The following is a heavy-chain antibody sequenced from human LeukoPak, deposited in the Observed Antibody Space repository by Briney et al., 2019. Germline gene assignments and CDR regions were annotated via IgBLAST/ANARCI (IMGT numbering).Heavy chain of an antibody. V-gene: IGHV3-20*04. CDR3: ARDALLHRNWFDP. J-gene: IGHJ5*02. Sequence: PGGSLRLSCAASGFTFDNYGMTWVRQAPGKGLEWVSDINWNGDSRGYAHSVRGRFTIYRDNSKNSLYLQMNSLRVEDTAFYYCARDALLHRNWFDPWGQGTLVTVSS. D-gene: IGHD3-22*01. CDR1: GFTFDNYG. CDR2: INWNGDSR.